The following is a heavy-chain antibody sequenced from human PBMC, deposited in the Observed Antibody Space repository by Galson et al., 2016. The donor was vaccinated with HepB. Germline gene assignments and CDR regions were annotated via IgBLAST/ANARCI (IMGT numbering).Heavy chain of an antibody. D-gene: IGHD6-19*01. CDR2: ISGDGRTI. Sequence: SLRLSCAASGFTFSRYEMNWVRQAPGKGLEWVSYISGDGRTINYADSVKGRFTIPRGNAKNSLYLHMNSLTGEDTAVYYCARMFPLYSSGWYVRGDGWFDSWGQGTLVTVSS. J-gene: IGHJ5*01. V-gene: IGHV3-48*03. CDR3: ARMFPLYSSGWYVRGDGWFDS. CDR1: GFTFSRYE.